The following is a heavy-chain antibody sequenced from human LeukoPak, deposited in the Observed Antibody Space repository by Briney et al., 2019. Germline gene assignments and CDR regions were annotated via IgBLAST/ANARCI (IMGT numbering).Heavy chain of an antibody. CDR2: FDPEDGET. D-gene: IGHD3-10*01. CDR3: ATDLSMVRGVIIAGSNY. J-gene: IGHJ4*02. Sequence: ASVKVSCKVSGYTLTELSMHWVRQAPGKGLEWMGGFDPEDGETIYAQKFQGRVTMTEDTSTDTAYMELSSLRSEDTAVYYCATDLSMVRGVIIAGSNYWGQGTLVTVSS. V-gene: IGHV1-24*01. CDR1: GYTLTELS.